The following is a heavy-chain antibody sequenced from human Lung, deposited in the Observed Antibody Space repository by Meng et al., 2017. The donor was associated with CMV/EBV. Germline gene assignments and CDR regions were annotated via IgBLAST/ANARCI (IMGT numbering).Heavy chain of an antibody. CDR3: LRRSGGSV. CDR1: GDSITNHKW. V-gene: IGHV4-4*02. D-gene: IGHD3-10*01. Sequence: VELGEADPALVEPVDTQALPCAGSGDSITNHKWWPWVRQPPGKGLGWIGEIPNRGSSAYNPSLKSRVSMSIDKSKNQFSLKLTSVTAADTAVYHCLRRSGGSVWGQGTLVTVSS. CDR2: IPNRGSS. J-gene: IGHJ1*01.